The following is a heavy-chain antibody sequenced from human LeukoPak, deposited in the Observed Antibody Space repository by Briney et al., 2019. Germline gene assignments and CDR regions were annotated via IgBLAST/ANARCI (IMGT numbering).Heavy chain of an antibody. Sequence: ASVKVSCKASGYTFTSYGISWVRQAPGQGLEWMGWISAYNGNTNYAQKLQGRVTMTTDTSTGTAYMELRSLRSDDTAVYYCARVDCSGGSYYLGDYWGQGTLVTVSS. CDR1: GYTFTSYG. D-gene: IGHD2-15*01. CDR2: ISAYNGNT. J-gene: IGHJ4*02. CDR3: ARVDCSGGSYYLGDY. V-gene: IGHV1-18*04.